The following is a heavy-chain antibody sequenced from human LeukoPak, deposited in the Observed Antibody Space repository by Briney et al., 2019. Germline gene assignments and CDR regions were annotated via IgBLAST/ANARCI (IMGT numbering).Heavy chain of an antibody. Sequence: SVKVSFKGSGGTLSSYAISWVRQAPWQGLEWMGGVIPIFGTANYAQKFQGRVTITTDESTSTAYMELSSLRSEDTAVYYCARAPMTTVNYYYYMDVWGKGTTVTVSS. D-gene: IGHD4-17*01. V-gene: IGHV1-69*05. J-gene: IGHJ6*03. CDR1: GGTLSSYA. CDR2: VIPIFGTA. CDR3: ARAPMTTVNYYYYMDV.